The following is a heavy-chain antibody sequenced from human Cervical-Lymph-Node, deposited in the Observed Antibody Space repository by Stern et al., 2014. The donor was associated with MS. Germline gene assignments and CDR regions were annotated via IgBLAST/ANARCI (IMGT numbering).Heavy chain of an antibody. D-gene: IGHD1-14*01. J-gene: IGHJ6*02. CDR1: GFSFDEYN. V-gene: IGHV3-9*01. CDR3: ASNPFYYYGLDV. CDR2: ISWNSDNI. Sequence: EVHLVESGGGLVQPGRSLRLSCVASGFSFDEYNMHWVRQAPGQGLAWVSGISWNSDNIGYAASVKGRFTISRDNAKNSLYLQMDSLRAEDTALYYCASNPFYYYGLDVWGQGTTVTVSS.